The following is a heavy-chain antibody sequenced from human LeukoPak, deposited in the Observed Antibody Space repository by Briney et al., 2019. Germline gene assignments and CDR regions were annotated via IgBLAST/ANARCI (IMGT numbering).Heavy chain of an antibody. Sequence: GGSLRLSCAASGFTFSSYAMSWVRQAPGKGLEWVSAISGSGGSTYYADSVKGRFTISRDNSKNTLYLQMNSLRAEDTAVYYCAKDLYYYDSSGLIDYWGRGTLVTVSS. CDR1: GFTFSSYA. CDR2: ISGSGGST. J-gene: IGHJ4*02. D-gene: IGHD3-22*01. CDR3: AKDLYYYDSSGLIDY. V-gene: IGHV3-23*01.